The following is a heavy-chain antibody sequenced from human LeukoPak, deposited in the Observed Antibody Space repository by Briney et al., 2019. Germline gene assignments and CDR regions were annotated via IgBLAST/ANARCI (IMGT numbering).Heavy chain of an antibody. CDR2: ISGGGSAT. J-gene: IGHJ6*02. Sequence: GGSLRLSCAASGFTISNYGLSWVRQAPGKGLEWVSAISGGGSATYYADSVKSRFTISRDNSKNTLFLQMNTLRVDDTAVYYCAGGAGVYYYGMDVWGQGTSVTVSS. V-gene: IGHV3-23*01. CDR1: GFTISNYG. CDR3: AGGAGVYYYGMDV.